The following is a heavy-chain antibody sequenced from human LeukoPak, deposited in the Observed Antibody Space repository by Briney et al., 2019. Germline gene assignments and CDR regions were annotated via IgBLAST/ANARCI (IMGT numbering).Heavy chain of an antibody. CDR3: AXXHRRYYYDSSGRIPGGAFDI. CDR1: GGSFSGYY. Sequence: SETLSLTCAVYGGSFSGYYWSWIRQPPGKGLEWIGELNHSGSTNYNPSLKSRVTISVDTTKNQFSLKLSFVTAAATAVYYCAXXHRRYYYDSSGRIPGGAFDIWGQGTMVTVSS. J-gene: IGHJ3*02. CDR2: LNHSGST. V-gene: IGHV4-34*01. D-gene: IGHD3-22*01.